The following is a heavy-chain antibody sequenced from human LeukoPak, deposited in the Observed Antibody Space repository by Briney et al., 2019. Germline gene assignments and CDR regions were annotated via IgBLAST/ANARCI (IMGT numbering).Heavy chain of an antibody. CDR3: ARDRTNYYDSSGYHDYYGMDV. CDR2: IGSRSDSI. Sequence: GGSLRLSCAASGFTVSSNYMSWVRQAPGKGLEWVSYIGSRSDSIFYADSVKGRFTISRDNAKNSLYLQMNSLRDEDTAVYYCARDRTNYYDSSGYHDYYGMDVWGQGTTVTVSS. J-gene: IGHJ6*02. D-gene: IGHD3-22*01. CDR1: GFTVSSNY. V-gene: IGHV3-48*02.